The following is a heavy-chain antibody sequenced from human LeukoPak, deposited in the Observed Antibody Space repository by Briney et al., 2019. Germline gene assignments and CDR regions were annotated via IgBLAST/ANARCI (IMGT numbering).Heavy chain of an antibody. CDR2: IDSSSSYI. CDR3: ARDNYYDSSGYFRWFDP. D-gene: IGHD3-22*01. J-gene: IGHJ5*02. Sequence: PGGSLRLSCAASGFTFNSYTLNWVRQAPGKGLEWVSSIDSSSSYIYYADSVKGRFTISRDNAKKSLYLQMNSLRAEDTAVYYCARDNYYDSSGYFRWFDPWGQGTLVTVSS. CDR1: GFTFNSYT. V-gene: IGHV3-21*01.